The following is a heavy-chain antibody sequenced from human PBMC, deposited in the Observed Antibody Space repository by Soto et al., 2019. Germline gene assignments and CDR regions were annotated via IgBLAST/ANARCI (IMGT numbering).Heavy chain of an antibody. Sequence: PGGSLRLSCAASGFTFRSYAMSWVRQAPGKGLEWVSGISGSGISTHYADSVKGRFTISRDNAKNSLYLQMDSLRAEDTAVYYCARGGLPPRPMIVVVMDHWGQGTLVTVSS. D-gene: IGHD3-22*01. CDR3: ARGGLPPRPMIVVVMDH. CDR2: ISGSGIST. J-gene: IGHJ4*02. CDR1: GFTFRSYA. V-gene: IGHV3-23*01.